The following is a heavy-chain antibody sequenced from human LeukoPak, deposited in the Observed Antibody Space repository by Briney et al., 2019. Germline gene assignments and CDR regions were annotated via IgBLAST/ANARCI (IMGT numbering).Heavy chain of an antibody. CDR2: ISAYNGNT. D-gene: IGHD6-19*01. V-gene: IGHV1-18*01. CDR3: ARDPLSSQWLVQAPYFDY. CDR1: GYTFTSYG. Sequence: ASVKVSCKASGYTFTSYGISWVRQAPGQGLEWMGWISAYNGNTNYAQKLQGRVTMTTDTSTSTAYMELRSLRSDDTAVYYCARDPLSSQWLVQAPYFDYWGQGTLVTVSS. J-gene: IGHJ4*02.